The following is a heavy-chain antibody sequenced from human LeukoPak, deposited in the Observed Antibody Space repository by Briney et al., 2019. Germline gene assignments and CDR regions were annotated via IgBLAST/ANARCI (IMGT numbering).Heavy chain of an antibody. CDR1: GFTFSSYA. J-gene: IGHJ4*02. CDR3: ARESRQLWLQSFDY. V-gene: IGHV3-64*01. Sequence: GGSLRLSCAASGFTFSSYAMHWVRQAPGKGLEYVSAISSNGDSSYYANSVKGRFTISRDNSKNTLYLQMNSLRAEDTAVYYCARESRQLWLQSFDYWGQGTLVTVSS. D-gene: IGHD5-18*01. CDR2: ISSNGDSS.